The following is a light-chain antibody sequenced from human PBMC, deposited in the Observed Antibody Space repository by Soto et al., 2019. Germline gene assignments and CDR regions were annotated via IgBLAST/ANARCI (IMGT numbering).Light chain of an antibody. CDR3: SSYTSSSTYVV. J-gene: IGLJ2*01. CDR1: SSDVGGYNH. CDR2: DVS. Sequence: QSALTQPASVSGSPGQSITISCNGTSSDVGGYNHVSWYQQHPGKAPKLMIYDVSNRPSGVSNRFFGSKSGNTASLTISGLQAEDEADYYCSSYTSSSTYVVFGGGAKLTVL. V-gene: IGLV2-14*01.